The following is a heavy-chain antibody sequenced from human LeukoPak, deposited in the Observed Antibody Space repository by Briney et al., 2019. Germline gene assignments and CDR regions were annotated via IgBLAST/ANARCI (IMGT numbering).Heavy chain of an antibody. D-gene: IGHD3-3*02. V-gene: IGHV3-48*01. CDR2: FRSSTNTI. Sequence: GGSLRLSCAASGFRFSDYSMNWVRQAPGKGLEWVSYFRSSTNTIYYAESVKGRFTVSRDNAKNSLYLQMNSLRAEDTAVYYCARDRWHYGSGSGFFDCWGQGTLVTVSS. J-gene: IGHJ4*02. CDR1: GFRFSDYS. CDR3: ARDRWHYGSGSGFFDC.